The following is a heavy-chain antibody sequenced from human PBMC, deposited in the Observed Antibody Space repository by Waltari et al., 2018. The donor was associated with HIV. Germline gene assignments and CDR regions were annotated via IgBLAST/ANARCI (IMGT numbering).Heavy chain of an antibody. CDR3: TTDPPPYYYDTSGEGY. Sequence: EVQLVESGGVLVKPGGYLILPCAASGFIFVKAWMTWVGQAPGKGLEWVGRIKSETDGGTTDYSAPVKGRFTISRDDSKNTLYLQMNSLKHEDTAVYYCTTDPPPYYYDTSGEGYWGQGTLVTVSS. J-gene: IGHJ4*02. CDR2: IKSETDGGTT. V-gene: IGHV3-15*01. D-gene: IGHD3-22*01. CDR1: GFIFVKAW.